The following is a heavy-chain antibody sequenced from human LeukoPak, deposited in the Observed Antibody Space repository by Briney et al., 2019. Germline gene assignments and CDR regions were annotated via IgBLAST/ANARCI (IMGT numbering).Heavy chain of an antibody. CDR1: GFTFSSYS. CDR3: ARDKRDPAVAFDI. CDR2: ISSSSSYI. Sequence: GGSLRLSCAASGFTFSSYSMNWVRQAPGKGLEWVSSISSSSSYIYYADSVKGRFTISRDNAKNSLYLQMNSLRAEDTAVYYCARDKRDPAVAFDIWGQGTMVTVSS. J-gene: IGHJ3*02. D-gene: IGHD2-15*01. V-gene: IGHV3-21*01.